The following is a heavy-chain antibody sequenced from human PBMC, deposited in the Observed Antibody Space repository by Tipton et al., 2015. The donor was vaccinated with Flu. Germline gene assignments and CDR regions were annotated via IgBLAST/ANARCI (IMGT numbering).Heavy chain of an antibody. D-gene: IGHD6-19*01. Sequence: TLSLTCTVSGYSISSGYYWGWIRQPPGKGLEWIGSIYYSGSTYYNPSLKSRVTISVDTSKNQFSLKLSSVTAADTAVYYCARGPKQWLEYDAFDIWGRGTMVTVSS. J-gene: IGHJ3*02. CDR2: IYYSGST. V-gene: IGHV4-38-2*02. CDR1: GYSISSGYY. CDR3: ARGPKQWLEYDAFDI.